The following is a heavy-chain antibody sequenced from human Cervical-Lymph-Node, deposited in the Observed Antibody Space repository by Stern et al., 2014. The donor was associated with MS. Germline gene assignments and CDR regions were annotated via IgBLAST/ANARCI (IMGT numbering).Heavy chain of an antibody. CDR3: LDSGAT. Sequence: MQLVQSGGGLVQPGGSLRLSCAASGFSLSSYWMHWVRQAPGKGLEWVSRISSDGRSTNYADSVKGRFTVSRDNAKNTLYLQMNSLRAEDTAVYYCLDSGATWGQGTLVTISS. D-gene: IGHD3-10*01. J-gene: IGHJ5*02. V-gene: IGHV3-74*02. CDR1: GFSLSSYW. CDR2: ISSDGRST.